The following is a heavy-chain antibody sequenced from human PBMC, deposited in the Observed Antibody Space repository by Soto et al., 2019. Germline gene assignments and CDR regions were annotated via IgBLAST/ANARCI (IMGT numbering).Heavy chain of an antibody. CDR3: VRGGDYYDSSGPLYV. Sequence: PGGSLRLSCAASGFTFSSYSMNWVRQAPGKGLEWVSSISSSSSYIYYADSVKGRFTISRDNAKNSLYLQMNSLRAEDTAVYYCVRGGDYYDSSGPLYVWGQGTLVTVSS. CDR2: ISSSSSYI. CDR1: GFTFSSYS. J-gene: IGHJ4*02. V-gene: IGHV3-21*01. D-gene: IGHD3-22*01.